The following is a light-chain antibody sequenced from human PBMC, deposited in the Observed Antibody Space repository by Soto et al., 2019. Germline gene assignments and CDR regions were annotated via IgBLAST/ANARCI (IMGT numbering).Light chain of an antibody. J-gene: IGKJ4*01. CDR3: QQYYSTPHT. CDR1: QNILYRSNNKNY. CDR2: WAS. Sequence: DIVLTQSPASLAVSLGERATINCKSSQNILYRSNNKNYLAWYQQKPGQPPKLLIYWASTRESGVPDRFSGSGSGTDFTLTISSLQAEDVAVYYCQQYYSTPHTFGGGTKVDIK. V-gene: IGKV4-1*01.